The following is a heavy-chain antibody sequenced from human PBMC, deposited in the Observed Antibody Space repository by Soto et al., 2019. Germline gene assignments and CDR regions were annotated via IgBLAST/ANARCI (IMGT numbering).Heavy chain of an antibody. CDR1: GYTFTGYY. CDR2: INPNSGGT. D-gene: IGHD2-15*01. CDR3: AREGYCSSGSCSFYYLVFLGEDV. J-gene: IGHJ6*02. V-gene: IGHV1-2*02. Sequence: ASVKVSCKASGYTFTGYYMHWVRQAPGQGLEWMGWINPNSGGTNYAQKFQGRVTMTRDTSTSTAYMELRSLTSDDTAVYYCAREGYCSSGSCSFYYLVFLGEDVCREVTRFTV.